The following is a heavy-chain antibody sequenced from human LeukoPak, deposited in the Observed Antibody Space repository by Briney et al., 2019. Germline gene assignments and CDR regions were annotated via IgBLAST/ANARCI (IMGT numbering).Heavy chain of an antibody. J-gene: IGHJ6*02. CDR2: INSDGSST. D-gene: IGHD3-9*01. CDR3: AREGGYSDILTGFYYYYGMDV. V-gene: IGHV3-74*01. CDR1: GFTFSSYG. Sequence: TGGSLRLSCAASGFTFSSYGMHWVRQSPGKGLVWVSRINSDGSSTSYADSVKGRFTISRDNAKNTLYLQMNSLRTEDTAVYFCAREGGYSDILTGFYYYYGMDVWGQGTTVTVSS.